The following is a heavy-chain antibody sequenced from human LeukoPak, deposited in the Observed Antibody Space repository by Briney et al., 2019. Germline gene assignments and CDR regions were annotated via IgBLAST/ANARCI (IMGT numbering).Heavy chain of an antibody. J-gene: IGHJ4*02. CDR1: GFTFADYA. CDR2: ISWNSGSI. CDR3: AKDRGRTMVRGVPQDY. Sequence: PGGSLRLSCAASGFTFADYAMHWVRQAPGQGLEWVSGISWNSGSIGYADSVKGRFTIPRDNAKNSLYLQMNSLRAEDTALYYCAKDRGRTMVRGVPQDYWGQGTLVTVSS. D-gene: IGHD3-10*01. V-gene: IGHV3-9*01.